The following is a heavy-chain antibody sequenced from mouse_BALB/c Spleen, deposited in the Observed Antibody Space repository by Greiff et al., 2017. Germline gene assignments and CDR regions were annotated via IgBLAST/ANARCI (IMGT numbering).Heavy chain of an antibody. CDR1: GFTFSSYG. CDR2: ISSGGSYT. CDR3: AREMDYGSSLYYFDY. J-gene: IGHJ2*01. V-gene: IGHV5-6*01. Sequence: EVKLMESGGDLVKPGGSLKLSCAASGFTFSSYGMSWVRQTPDKRLEWVATISSGGSYTYYPDSVKGRFTISRDNAKNTLYLQMSSLKSEDTAMYYCAREMDYGSSLYYFDYWGQGTTLTVSS. D-gene: IGHD1-1*01.